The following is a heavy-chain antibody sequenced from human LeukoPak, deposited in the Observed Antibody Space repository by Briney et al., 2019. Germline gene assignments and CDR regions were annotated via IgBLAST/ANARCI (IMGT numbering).Heavy chain of an antibody. CDR2: IYTSGST. Sequence: KPSETLSLTCTVSVYSISSVYYWGWIRQPPGKDLEWIGRIYTSGSTNYNPSLKSRVTISVDTSKNQFSLKLSSVTAADTAVYYCARGDYYDSNFDYWGQGTLVTVSS. D-gene: IGHD3-22*01. CDR1: VYSISSVYY. V-gene: IGHV4-38-2*02. CDR3: ARGDYYDSNFDY. J-gene: IGHJ4*02.